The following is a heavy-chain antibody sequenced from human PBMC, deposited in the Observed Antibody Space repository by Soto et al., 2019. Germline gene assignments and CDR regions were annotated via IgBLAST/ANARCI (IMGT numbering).Heavy chain of an antibody. J-gene: IGHJ6*02. CDR2: IYHSGSI. D-gene: IGHD4-17*01. V-gene: IGHV4-30-2*01. CDR3: ARGNYGDFDYAMDV. Sequence: WTWIRQPPGKGLEWIGYIYHSGSIYYNSSLKSRVTISVDRSKNQFSLNLSSVTAADTAMYYCARGNYGDFDYAMDVWGQGTTVTVSS.